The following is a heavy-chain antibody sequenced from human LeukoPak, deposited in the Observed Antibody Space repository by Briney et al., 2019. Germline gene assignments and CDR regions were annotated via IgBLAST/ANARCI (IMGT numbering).Heavy chain of an antibody. D-gene: IGHD3-22*01. CDR1: GYTFTSYY. CDR2: INPSGGST. V-gene: IGHV1-46*01. Sequence: ASVKVSCKASGYTFTSYYMHWVRQAPGQGLEWMGIINPSGGSTSYAQKFQGRVTMTRDTSTSTVYMELSSLRSEDTAVYYSAREPQGIVVVTHDAFDIWGQGTMVTVSS. CDR3: AREPQGIVVVTHDAFDI. J-gene: IGHJ3*02.